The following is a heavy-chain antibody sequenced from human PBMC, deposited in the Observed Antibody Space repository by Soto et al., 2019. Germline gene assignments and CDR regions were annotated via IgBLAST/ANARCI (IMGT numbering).Heavy chain of an antibody. CDR2: ILVDGRT. J-gene: IGHJ3*01. CDR1: GFPCGSYD. CDR3: AKATTTGGGAFDF. D-gene: IGHD2-8*02. V-gene: IGHV3-23*01. Sequence: GGSLRLSCAASGFPCGSYDMTWVRQAPGKGLEWVSTILVDGRTFYVDSVKGRFTISRDNSRNTVYLQMNSLTAGDTALYYCAKATTTGGGAFDFCGQGTMVTVSS.